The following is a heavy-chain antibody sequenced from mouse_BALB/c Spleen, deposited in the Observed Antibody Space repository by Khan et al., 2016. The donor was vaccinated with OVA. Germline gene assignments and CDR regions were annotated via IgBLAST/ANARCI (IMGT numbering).Heavy chain of an antibody. D-gene: IGHD1-1*02. Sequence: QVQLQQSGAELVKPGASVKLSCKASGYTFTSYDINWMRQRPEQGLEWIGWIFPGDDSTKYNEKFKGKATLTTDKSSSTAYMQLSRLTSEDSAVYFCARHCDGGSLYWCFAVWGAGTTVTVSS. CDR2: IFPGDDST. CDR1: GYTFTSYD. V-gene: IGHV1S56*01. CDR3: ARHCDGGSLYWCFAV. J-gene: IGHJ1*01.